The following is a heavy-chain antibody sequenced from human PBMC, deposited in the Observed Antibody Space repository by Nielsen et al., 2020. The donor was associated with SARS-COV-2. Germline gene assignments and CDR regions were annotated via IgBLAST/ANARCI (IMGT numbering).Heavy chain of an antibody. CDR2: VNYRGGT. CDR1: GGSFGGYY. J-gene: IGHJ4*02. D-gene: IGHD4-17*01. CDR3: ARGGYGDYAFDS. V-gene: IGHV4-34*01. Sequence: SETLSLTCAVYGGSFGGYYWSWIRQPPGKGLEWIGEVNYRGGTNYNPSLKSRVTISTDASKNQFSLKLTSVTAADTAVYYCARGGYGDYAFDSWGQGTLVTVSS.